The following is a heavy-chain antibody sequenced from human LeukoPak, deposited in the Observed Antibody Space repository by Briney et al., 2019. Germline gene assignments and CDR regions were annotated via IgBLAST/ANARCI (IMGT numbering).Heavy chain of an antibody. CDR2: ISGSGGST. V-gene: IGHV3-23*01. D-gene: IGHD3-10*01. CDR1: GFTFSNYA. J-gene: IGHJ4*02. Sequence: GGSLRLSCAASGFTFSNYAMSWVRQAPGKGLGWVSAISGSGGSTYYADSVKGRFTISRDKSKNTLYLQMNSLRTEDTAVYYCAKEGTGEFFDYWGQGTLVTVSS. CDR3: AKEGTGEFFDY.